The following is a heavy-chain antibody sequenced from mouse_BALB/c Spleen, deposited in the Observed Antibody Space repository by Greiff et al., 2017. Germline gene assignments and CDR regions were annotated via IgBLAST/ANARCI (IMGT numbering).Heavy chain of an antibody. V-gene: IGHV5-4*02. J-gene: IGHJ4*01. D-gene: IGHD4-1*01. CDR1: GFTFSDYY. CDR2: ISDGGSYT. Sequence: EVKLVESGGGLVKPGGSLKLSCAASGFTFSDYYMYWVRQTPEKRLEWVATISDGGSYTYYPDSVKGRFTISRDNAKNNLYLQMSSLKSEDTAMYYCAKNWDGNYAMDYWGQGTSGTVSS. CDR3: AKNWDGNYAMDY.